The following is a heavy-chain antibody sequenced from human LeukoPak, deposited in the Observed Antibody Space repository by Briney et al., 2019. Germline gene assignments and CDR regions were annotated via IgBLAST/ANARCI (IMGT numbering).Heavy chain of an antibody. Sequence: SQTLSLTCAISGDSVSSNSAAWNWIRQSPSRGLEWLGRTYYRSKWYNDYAVSVKSRITINPDTSKNQFSLQLNSVTPEDTAVYYCARGSPHITGTTSFDPWGQGALVTVSS. J-gene: IGHJ5*02. CDR1: GDSVSSNSAA. D-gene: IGHD1-7*01. CDR3: ARGSPHITGTTSFDP. CDR2: TYYRSKWYN. V-gene: IGHV6-1*01.